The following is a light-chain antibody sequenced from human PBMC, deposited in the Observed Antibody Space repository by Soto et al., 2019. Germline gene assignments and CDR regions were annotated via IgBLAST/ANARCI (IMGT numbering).Light chain of an antibody. J-gene: IGKJ1*01. CDR1: QSVSSSY. Sequence: EIVLTQSPGTLSLSPGERATLSCRASQSVSSSYLAWYQHKPGQAPRLLTYGASTRATGIPARFSGSGSGTEFTLTISRLEPEDFAVYYCQQYGSSGTFGQGTKVDIK. V-gene: IGKV3-20*01. CDR3: QQYGSSGT. CDR2: GAS.